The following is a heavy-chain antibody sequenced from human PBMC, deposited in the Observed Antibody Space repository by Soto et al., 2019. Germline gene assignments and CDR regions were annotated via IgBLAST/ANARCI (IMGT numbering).Heavy chain of an antibody. J-gene: IGHJ5*02. Sequence: GGSLRLSCAASGFPFSNYGMHWVRQAPGKGLEWMAVISFDGHDQDYADSVKGRFTISRDNSKSTLYLQMNSLRAEDTAVYYCAKDLGDCSSTSCYLESWGQRSRGTVSS. CDR3: AKDLGDCSSTSCYLES. CDR2: ISFDGHDQ. CDR1: GFPFSNYG. D-gene: IGHD2-2*01. V-gene: IGHV3-30*18.